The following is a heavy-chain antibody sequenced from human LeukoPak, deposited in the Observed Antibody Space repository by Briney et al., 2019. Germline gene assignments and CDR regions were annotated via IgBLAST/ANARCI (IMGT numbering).Heavy chain of an antibody. Sequence: ASVKVSCKASGYTFTSYDINWVRQATGQGLEWMGWMNPNSGNTGYAQKLQGRVTMTRNTSISTAYMELSSLRSEDTAVYYCARTRIGYSGSGFDYWGQGTLVTVSS. V-gene: IGHV1-8*01. D-gene: IGHD5-12*01. CDR1: GYTFTSYD. CDR3: ARTRIGYSGSGFDY. J-gene: IGHJ4*02. CDR2: MNPNSGNT.